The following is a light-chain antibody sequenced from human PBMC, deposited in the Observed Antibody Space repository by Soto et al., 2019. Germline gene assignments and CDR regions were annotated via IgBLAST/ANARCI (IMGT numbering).Light chain of an antibody. CDR3: QQYNDWPRT. CDR1: QDISNY. J-gene: IGKJ1*01. Sequence: DIRMTQSPSSLSASVGDRVTITCQASQDISNYLNWYQQTPGKAPKLLIYDASNLETGVPSRFSGSGSGTDFTFTISSLQPEDIATYYCQQYNDWPRTFGQGTKVEIK. V-gene: IGKV1-33*01. CDR2: DAS.